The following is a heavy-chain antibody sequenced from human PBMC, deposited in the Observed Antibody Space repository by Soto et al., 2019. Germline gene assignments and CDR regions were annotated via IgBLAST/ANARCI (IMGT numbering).Heavy chain of an antibody. CDR1: GFTVSSNY. CDR3: ARAVWGSYRYTDYYGMDV. CDR2: IYSGGST. D-gene: IGHD3-16*02. J-gene: IGHJ6*02. V-gene: IGHV3-53*01. Sequence: GGSLRLSCAASGFTVSSNYMSWVRQAPGKGLEWVSVIYSGGSTYYADSVKGRFTISRDNSKNTRYLQMNSLRAEDTAVYYCARAVWGSYRYTDYYGMDVWGQWTTVTVSS.